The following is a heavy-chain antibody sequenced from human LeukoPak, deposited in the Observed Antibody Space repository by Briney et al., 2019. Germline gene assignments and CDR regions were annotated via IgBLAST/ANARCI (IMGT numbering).Heavy chain of an antibody. J-gene: IGHJ4*02. CDR3: ARESRIAAAGKPFDY. CDR1: GFTFSSYW. CDR2: IKQDGSEK. D-gene: IGHD6-13*01. Sequence: PGGSLRLSCAASGFTFSSYWMSWVRQAPGKGLEWVANIKQDGSEKYYVDSVKGRFTISRDNAKNSLYLQMNSLRAEDTAVYYCARESRIAAAGKPFDYWGQGTLVTVSS. V-gene: IGHV3-7*01.